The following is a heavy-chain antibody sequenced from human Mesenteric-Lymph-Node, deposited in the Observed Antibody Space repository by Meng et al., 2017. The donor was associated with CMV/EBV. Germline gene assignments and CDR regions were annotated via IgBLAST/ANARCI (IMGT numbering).Heavy chain of an antibody. D-gene: IGHD2/OR15-2a*01. CDR3: AKADYENYFYWFDS. CDR1: GFTFSNYA. V-gene: IGHV3-33*06. J-gene: IGHJ5*01. CDR2: IWFDGSNK. Sequence: GGSLRLSCVASGFTFSNYAMHWVRQAPGKGLEWVALIWFDGSNKYYTDSVKGRFTISRDNSKSTLYLQMSSLRADDTAVYYCAKADYENYFYWFDSWGQGTLVTVSS.